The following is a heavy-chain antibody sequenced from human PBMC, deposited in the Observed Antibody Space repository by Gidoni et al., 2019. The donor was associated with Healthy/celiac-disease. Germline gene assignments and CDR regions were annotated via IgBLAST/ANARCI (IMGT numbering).Heavy chain of an antibody. V-gene: IGHV3-33*08. CDR1: GFTFSSYG. D-gene: IGHD6-19*01. Sequence: QVQLVESGGGVVQPGRSLRLSCAAYGFTFSSYGLHWVRQAPGKGLEWVAVIWYDGSNKYYADSVKGRFTISRDNSKNTLYLQMNSLRAEDTAVYYCARDTPPYSSGWYVGDYFDYWGQGTLVTVSS. CDR2: IWYDGSNK. J-gene: IGHJ4*02. CDR3: ARDTPPYSSGWYVGDYFDY.